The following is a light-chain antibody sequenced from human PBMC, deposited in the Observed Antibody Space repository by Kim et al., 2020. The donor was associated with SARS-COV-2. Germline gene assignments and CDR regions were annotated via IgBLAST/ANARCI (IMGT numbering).Light chain of an antibody. V-gene: IGKV1-27*01. J-gene: IGKJ4*01. CDR1: QGISHY. CDR2: TAS. Sequence: AAGGDRVTISCRARQGISHYLGWYQQKPGKVPKLLIYTASALQSGVPSRFSGSGTGTDFTLTISSLQPEDVATYYCQKYDSAPLTFGGGTKVDIK. CDR3: QKYDSAPLT.